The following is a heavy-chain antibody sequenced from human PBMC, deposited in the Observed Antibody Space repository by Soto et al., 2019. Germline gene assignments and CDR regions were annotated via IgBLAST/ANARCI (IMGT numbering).Heavy chain of an antibody. CDR1: GFTFSSYG. Sequence: GGSLRLSCAASGFTFSSYGMHWVRQAPGKGLEWVAVIWYDGSNKYYADSVKGRFTISRDNSKNTLYLQMNSLGAEDTAVYYCARDRLYYDFWSGYRADYYGMDVWGQGTTVTVSS. V-gene: IGHV3-33*01. CDR2: IWYDGSNK. D-gene: IGHD3-3*01. CDR3: ARDRLYYDFWSGYRADYYGMDV. J-gene: IGHJ6*02.